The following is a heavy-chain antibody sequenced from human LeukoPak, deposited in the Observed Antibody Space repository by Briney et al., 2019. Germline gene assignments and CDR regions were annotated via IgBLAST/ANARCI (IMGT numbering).Heavy chain of an antibody. V-gene: IGHV2-70*01. D-gene: IGHD6-13*01. CDR1: GYSLSTGGMC. J-gene: IGHJ4*02. Sequence: GSGPTLVNPTQTLTLTCTFSGYSLSTGGMCVSWIRQPPGKALEWLALIDWDDDKYYSTSLKTRLTISKDTSKNHVVLTMANMDPVYTPTYYCARIFSSSWDPFDYWRQGTLVTVSS. CDR2: IDWDDDK. CDR3: ARIFSSSWDPFDY.